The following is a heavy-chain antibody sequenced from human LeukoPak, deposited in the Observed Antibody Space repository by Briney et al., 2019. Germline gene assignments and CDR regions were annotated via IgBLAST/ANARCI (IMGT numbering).Heavy chain of an antibody. Sequence: SETLSLTCTVSGGSISSYYWSWIRQPPGKGLEWIGYIYYSGSTNYNPSLKSRVTISVDTSKNQFSLKLSSVTAADTAVYYCARHPYSGYDSYYYGMDVWGQGTTVTVSS. CDR1: GGSISSYY. J-gene: IGHJ6*02. D-gene: IGHD5-12*01. CDR2: IYYSGST. CDR3: ARHPYSGYDSYYYGMDV. V-gene: IGHV4-59*08.